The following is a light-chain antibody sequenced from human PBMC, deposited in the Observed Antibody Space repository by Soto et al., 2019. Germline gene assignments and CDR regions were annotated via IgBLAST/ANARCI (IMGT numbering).Light chain of an antibody. CDR2: AAS. J-gene: IGKJ2*01. V-gene: IGKV1-9*01. CDR1: QAISDS. Sequence: IQLTQSPSSLSASVGDRVTITCRASQAISDSLVWYQQNPGQAPKLLIYAASTLQSGVPSRFSGSGSGTDVTLTISSLHPADFATYYCQQFKSYPYTFGQGTKLEI. CDR3: QQFKSYPYT.